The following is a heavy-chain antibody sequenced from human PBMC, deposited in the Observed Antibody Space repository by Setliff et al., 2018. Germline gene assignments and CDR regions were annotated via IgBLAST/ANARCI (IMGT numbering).Heavy chain of an antibody. J-gene: IGHJ4*02. CDR3: ARSSPIGDSYGPLDY. V-gene: IGHV4-59*11. CDR1: GGSINGHY. D-gene: IGHD5-18*01. Sequence: SETLSLTCTLSGGSINGHYWSWIRQPPGKGLEWIGNIYYTGKTNYNHSLKSRVTISVDTSKNQFTLKVNSVTAADTAVYYCARSSPIGDSYGPLDYWGQGTLVTVSS. CDR2: IYYTGKT.